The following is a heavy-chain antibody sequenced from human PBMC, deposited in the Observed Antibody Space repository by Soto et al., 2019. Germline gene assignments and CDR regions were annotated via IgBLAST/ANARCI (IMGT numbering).Heavy chain of an antibody. CDR3: ARDLYFGPDESRRRLGFDY. CDR1: GFTFSSYS. D-gene: IGHD2-8*01. J-gene: IGHJ4*02. CDR2: ISSSSSYI. Sequence: GGSLRLSCAASGFTFSSYSMNWVRQAPGKGLEWVSSISSSSSYIYYADSVKGRFTISRDNAKNSLYLQMNSLRAEDTAVYYCARDLYFGPDESRRRLGFDYWGQGTLVTVSS. V-gene: IGHV3-21*01.